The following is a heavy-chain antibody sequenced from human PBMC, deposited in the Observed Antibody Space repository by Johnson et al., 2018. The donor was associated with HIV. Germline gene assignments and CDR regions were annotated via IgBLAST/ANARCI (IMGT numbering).Heavy chain of an antibody. D-gene: IGHD6-13*01. V-gene: IGHV3-53*01. CDR2: IYSGGST. Sequence: DVQLAESGGGLMQPGGSLRLSCVASGFTVSNNFMSWVRQAPGKGLEWVSVIYSGGSTYYADSVKGRFTISRDNSKNMLYLQMNSLRAEDTAVYYCARELGGSSLPFGAFDIWGQGTMVTVSS. CDR3: ARELGGSSLPFGAFDI. CDR1: GFTVSNNF. J-gene: IGHJ3*02.